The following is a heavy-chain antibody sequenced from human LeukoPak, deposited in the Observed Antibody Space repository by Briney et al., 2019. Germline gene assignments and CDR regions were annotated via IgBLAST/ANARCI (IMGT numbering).Heavy chain of an antibody. CDR3: ARIYSYGFLGMDV. D-gene: IGHD5-18*01. CDR2: IYYSGST. CDR1: GGSISSYY. Sequence: SETLSLTCTVSGGSISSYYWSWVRQAPGKGLEWVGYIYYSGSTNYNPSLKSRVTISVDTSKNQFSLKLSSVTAADTAVYYCARIYSYGFLGMDVWGQGTTVTVSS. V-gene: IGHV4-59*01. J-gene: IGHJ6*02.